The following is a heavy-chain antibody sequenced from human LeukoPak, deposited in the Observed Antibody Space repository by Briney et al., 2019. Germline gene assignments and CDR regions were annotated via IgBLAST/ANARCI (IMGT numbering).Heavy chain of an antibody. D-gene: IGHD3-10*01. CDR3: VRDGEGVAISVNYWFDP. Sequence: ASVRVSCKASGYTFTSYDINWVRQATGQGLEWMGWMNPNSGNTGYAQKFQGRVTMTRDTSISTAYMELRGLRSEDTAVYYCVRDGEGVAISVNYWFDPWGQGTLVTVSS. CDR2: MNPNSGNT. CDR1: GYTFTSYD. J-gene: IGHJ5*02. V-gene: IGHV1-8*01.